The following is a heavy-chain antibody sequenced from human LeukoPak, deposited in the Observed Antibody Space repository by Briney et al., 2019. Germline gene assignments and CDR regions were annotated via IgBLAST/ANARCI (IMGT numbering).Heavy chain of an antibody. D-gene: IGHD3-10*01. Sequence: GASVKVSCKASGGTFSSYAISWVRQAPGQGLEWMGWISAYNGNTNYAQKLQGRVTMTTDTSTSTAYMELRSLRSDDTAVYYCARDEYYYGSGSYYAPLAYWGQGTLVTVSS. CDR1: GGTFSSYA. CDR3: ARDEYYYGSGSYYAPLAY. V-gene: IGHV1-18*01. CDR2: ISAYNGNT. J-gene: IGHJ4*02.